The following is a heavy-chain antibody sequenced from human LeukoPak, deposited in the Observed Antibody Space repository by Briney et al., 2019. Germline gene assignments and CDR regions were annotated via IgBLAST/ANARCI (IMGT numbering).Heavy chain of an antibody. CDR1: GGSFSGYY. CDR2: INHSGST. D-gene: IGHD1-26*01. V-gene: IGHV4-34*01. J-gene: IGHJ4*02. Sequence: SETLSLTCAVYGGSFSGYYWSWIRQPRGKGLEWIGEINHSGSTNYNPSLKSRVTISVDTSKNQFSLKLSSVTAADTAVYYCARWAIVGATSAFDYWGQGTLVTVSS. CDR3: ARWAIVGATSAFDY.